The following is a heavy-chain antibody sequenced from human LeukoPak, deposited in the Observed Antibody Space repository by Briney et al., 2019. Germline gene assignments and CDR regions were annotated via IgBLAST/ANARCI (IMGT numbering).Heavy chain of an antibody. Sequence: GGSLRLSCAASGFTFSSYAMSWVRQAPGKGLEWVSAISGSGGSTYYADSVKGRFTISRDNSKNTLYLQMNSLRAEDTAVYYCAKGRVRMTIVTPVDYWGQGTLVTVSS. CDR2: ISGSGGST. J-gene: IGHJ4*02. V-gene: IGHV3-23*01. CDR3: AKGRVRMTIVTPVDY. D-gene: IGHD4-11*01. CDR1: GFTFSSYA.